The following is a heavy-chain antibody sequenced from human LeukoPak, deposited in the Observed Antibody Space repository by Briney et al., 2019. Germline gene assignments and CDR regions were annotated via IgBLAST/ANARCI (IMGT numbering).Heavy chain of an antibody. Sequence: GRSLRLSCAASGFTFSSYCMHWVRQAPGKGRVWVSRINSDGSSTSYADSAKGRLTISRDNAKNTLYLQMNSLKTEDTAVYYCTTDSVLLWFGELSTRSHWGQGTLVTVSS. D-gene: IGHD3-10*01. CDR1: GFTFSSYC. V-gene: IGHV3-74*01. CDR2: INSDGSST. J-gene: IGHJ4*02. CDR3: TTDSVLLWFGELSTRSH.